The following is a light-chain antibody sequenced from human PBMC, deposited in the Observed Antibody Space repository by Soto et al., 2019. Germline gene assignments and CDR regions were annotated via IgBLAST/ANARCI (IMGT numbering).Light chain of an antibody. Sequence: DIQMTQSPSSLSTSVGDRVTITCRASQAISIYLAWYQQKPGKVPKLLIYAASTLQSGVPSRFSGSGSGTYFTLTISSLQPEDVATYYCQKYNSAPPTFGQGTKVE. CDR2: AAS. CDR1: QAISIY. CDR3: QKYNSAPPT. V-gene: IGKV1-27*01. J-gene: IGKJ1*01.